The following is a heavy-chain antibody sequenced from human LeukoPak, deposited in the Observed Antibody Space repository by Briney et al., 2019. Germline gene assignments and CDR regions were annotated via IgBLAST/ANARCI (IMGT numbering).Heavy chain of an antibody. Sequence: GGSPRLSCAASGFTFSSYGMHWVRQAPGKGLEWVAVIWYDGSNKYYADSVKGRFTISRDNSKNTLYLQMNSLRDEDTAVYYCAKGKGYYYNGMDVWGQGTTVTVSS. CDR3: AKGKGYYYNGMDV. V-gene: IGHV3-30*02. CDR1: GFTFSSYG. CDR2: IWYDGSNK. J-gene: IGHJ6*02.